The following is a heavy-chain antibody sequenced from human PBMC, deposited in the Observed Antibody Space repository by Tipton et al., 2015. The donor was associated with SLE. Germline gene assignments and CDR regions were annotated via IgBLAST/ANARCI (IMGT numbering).Heavy chain of an antibody. J-gene: IGHJ4*02. Sequence: LRLSCTVSGGSISSYYWSWIRQPAGKGLEWIGRIYTSGSTNSNPSLKSRVTMSVDTSKNQFSLKLSSVTAADTALYYCARYSDNGVDYWGQGTLVTVSS. D-gene: IGHD5-18*01. V-gene: IGHV4-4*07. CDR2: IYTSGST. CDR3: ARYSDNGVDY. CDR1: GGSISSYY.